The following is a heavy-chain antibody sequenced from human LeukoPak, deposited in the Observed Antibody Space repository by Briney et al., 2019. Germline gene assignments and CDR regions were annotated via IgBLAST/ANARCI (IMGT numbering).Heavy chain of an antibody. Sequence: ASVKVSCKTSAYTFTTYSMHWVRQAPGQGLEWMGIINPSGGNTSYAQKFQGRVTMTRDTSTSTVYMELSSLRSEDTAVYYCATDWGFIAARLGYYMDVWGKGTTVTVSS. D-gene: IGHD6-6*01. CDR1: AYTFTTYS. CDR2: INPSGGNT. J-gene: IGHJ6*03. CDR3: ATDWGFIAARLGYYMDV. V-gene: IGHV1-46*01.